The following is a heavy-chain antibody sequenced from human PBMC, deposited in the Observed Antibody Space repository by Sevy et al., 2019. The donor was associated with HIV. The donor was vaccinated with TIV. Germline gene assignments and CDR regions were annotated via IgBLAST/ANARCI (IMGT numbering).Heavy chain of an antibody. J-gene: IGHJ5*02. V-gene: IGHV3-30-3*01. CDR1: GFTFSSYA. CDR3: ARPYYYDSSGSEKNWFDP. D-gene: IGHD3-22*01. CDR2: ISYDGSNK. Sequence: GGSLRLSCAASGFTFSSYAMHWVRQAPGKGLEWVAVISYDGSNKYYADSVKGRFTISRVNSKNTLYLQMNSLRAEDTAVYYCARPYYYDSSGSEKNWFDPWGQGTLVTVSS.